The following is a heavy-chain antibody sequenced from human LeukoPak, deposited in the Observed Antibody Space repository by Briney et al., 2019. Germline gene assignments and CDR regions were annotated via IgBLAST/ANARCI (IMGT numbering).Heavy chain of an antibody. J-gene: IGHJ4*02. CDR3: AREPYDILTGYSYFDY. CDR2: IYTSGST. V-gene: IGHV4-61*02. D-gene: IGHD3-9*01. CDR1: GGSISSSSYY. Sequence: SETLSLTCTVSGGSISSSSYYWGWIRQPAGKGLEWIGRIYTSGSTNYNPSLKSRVTISVDTSKNQFSLKLSSVTAADTAVYYCAREPYDILTGYSYFDYWGQGTLVTVSS.